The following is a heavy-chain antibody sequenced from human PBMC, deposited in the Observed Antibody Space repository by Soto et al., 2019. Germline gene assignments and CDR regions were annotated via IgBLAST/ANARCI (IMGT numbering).Heavy chain of an antibody. Sequence: SETLSLTCDVPGVSISSGNWWSWVRQPPGKGLEWIAEVYNDGSANYHPSLESRATISVDRSKNQFSLRLSSVTAADTGKYYCARLVYDSRLNYLYFDHWGQGTLVTVSS. D-gene: IGHD3-22*01. CDR3: ARLVYDSRLNYLYFDH. J-gene: IGHJ4*02. V-gene: IGHV4-4*02. CDR1: GVSISSGNW. CDR2: VYNDGSA.